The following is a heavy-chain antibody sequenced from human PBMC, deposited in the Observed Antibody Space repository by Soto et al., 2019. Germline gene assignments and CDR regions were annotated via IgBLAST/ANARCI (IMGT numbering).Heavy chain of an antibody. J-gene: IGHJ3*02. CDR1: GFTFSSYG. V-gene: IGHV3-33*01. Sequence: QVQLVESGGGVVQPGRSLRLSCAASGFTFSSYGMHWVRQAPGKGLEWVAVIWYDGSNKYYADSVKGRFTISRDKSKNTLYLQMNSLRAEDTAVYYCARVVDTAMVDAFDIWGQGTMVTVSS. D-gene: IGHD5-18*01. CDR2: IWYDGSNK. CDR3: ARVVDTAMVDAFDI.